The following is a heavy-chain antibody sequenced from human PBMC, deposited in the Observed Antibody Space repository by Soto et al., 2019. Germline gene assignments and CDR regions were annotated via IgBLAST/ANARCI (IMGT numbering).Heavy chain of an antibody. CDR2: ISGSGGRT. CDR1: GFTFSSYA. Sequence: EVQLLESGGGLVQPGGSLRLSCAASGFTFSSYAMSWVRQAPGKGLEWVSAISGSGGRTYYADSVKGRFTISRDNSKNTLYLQMNSLRAEDTAVYYCAKRRSRFGDFIGSPFDYWGQGTLVTVSS. CDR3: AKRRSRFGDFIGSPFDY. J-gene: IGHJ4*02. V-gene: IGHV3-23*01. D-gene: IGHD3-10*01.